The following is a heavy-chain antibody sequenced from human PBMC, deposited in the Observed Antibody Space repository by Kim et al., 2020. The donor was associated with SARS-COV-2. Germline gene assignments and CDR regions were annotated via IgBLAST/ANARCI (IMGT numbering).Heavy chain of an antibody. D-gene: IGHD1-1*01. CDR2: MNPNSGNT. Sequence: ASVKVSCKASGYTFTSYDINWVRQATGQGLEWMGWMNPNSGNTGYAQKFQGRVTMTRNTSISTAYMELSSLRSEDTAVYYCARGRTNFRWLQLVQRWFDPWGQGTLVTVSS. J-gene: IGHJ5*02. V-gene: IGHV1-8*01. CDR3: ARGRTNFRWLQLVQRWFDP. CDR1: GYTFTSYD.